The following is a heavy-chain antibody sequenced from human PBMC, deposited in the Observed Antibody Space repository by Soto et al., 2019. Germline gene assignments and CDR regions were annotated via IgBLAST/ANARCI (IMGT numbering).Heavy chain of an antibody. CDR1: GGSISIYY. J-gene: IGHJ5*02. Sequence: PSETLSLTCTASGGSISIYYWSLMRQPPGKGLEWIGYIYCSGSTKYTPSLKSRVTISVDTSKNQFSLKLSSVTAADTEVYYCDRAEYDYVWGSYRYENWFDPWGQGTLVTVSS. V-gene: IGHV4-59*01. CDR3: DRAEYDYVWGSYRYENWFDP. D-gene: IGHD3-16*02. CDR2: IYCSGST.